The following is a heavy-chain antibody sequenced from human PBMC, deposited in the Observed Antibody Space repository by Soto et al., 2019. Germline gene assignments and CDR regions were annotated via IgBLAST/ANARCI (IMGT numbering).Heavy chain of an antibody. J-gene: IGHJ3*02. CDR1: GGTFSNYA. V-gene: IGHV1-69*06. D-gene: IGHD3-3*01. Sequence: QVQLVQSGAEVKKPGSSVKVSCKASGGTFSNYAITWVRQSPGQGPEWMGGIMPVFGTSNYAQKFQGRVPITSAKSTNTAYWELSSLRSEETAVFFGARTRRSGYYTNAAADMWGQGTMVIVSS. CDR3: ARTRRSGYYTNAAADM. CDR2: IMPVFGTS.